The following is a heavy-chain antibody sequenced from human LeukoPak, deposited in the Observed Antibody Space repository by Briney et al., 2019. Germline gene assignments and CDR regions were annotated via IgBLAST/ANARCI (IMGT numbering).Heavy chain of an antibody. CDR3: ARLTNWFDP. Sequence: SETLSLTCTVSGGSISSYYWSWIRQPPGKGLEWIGYTYYSGSTNYNPSLKSRVTISVDTSKNQYSLKLSSVTAADTAVYYCARLTNWFDPWGQGTLVTVSS. V-gene: IGHV4-59*08. J-gene: IGHJ5*02. CDR1: GGSISSYY. CDR2: TYYSGST.